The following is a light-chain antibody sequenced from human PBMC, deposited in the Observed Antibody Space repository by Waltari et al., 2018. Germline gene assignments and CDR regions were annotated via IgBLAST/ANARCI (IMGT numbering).Light chain of an antibody. CDR3: QLWDRSKSHVT. J-gene: IGLJ2*01. Sequence: YLLTPPPSVSVAPGTTARIPCGGDDIGGQRVHWYQQKPGQAPVLVVYDDTNRPSGVPERFFGSKSVNTATLTIGRVEAGDEADYYCQLWDRSKSHVTFGGGTKLTVL. V-gene: IGLV3-21*03. CDR1: DIGGQR. CDR2: DDT.